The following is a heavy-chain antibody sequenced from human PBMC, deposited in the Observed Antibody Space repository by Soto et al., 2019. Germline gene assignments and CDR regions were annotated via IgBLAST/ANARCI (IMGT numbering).Heavy chain of an antibody. V-gene: IGHV1-46*01. J-gene: IGHJ5*02. CDR2: INPSGGST. CDR1: GYTFTSYY. Sequence: QVQLVQSGAEVKKPGASVKVSCKASGYTFTSYYMHWVRQAPGQGLEWMGIINPSGGSTSYAQKFKGRVTMTRDTSTSTVYMELSSLRSEDTAVYYCARENYDILTGRNWFDPWGQGTLVTVSS. CDR3: ARENYDILTGRNWFDP. D-gene: IGHD3-9*01.